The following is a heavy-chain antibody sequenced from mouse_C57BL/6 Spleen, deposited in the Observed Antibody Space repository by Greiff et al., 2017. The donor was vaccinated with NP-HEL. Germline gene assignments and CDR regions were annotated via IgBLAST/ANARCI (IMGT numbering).Heavy chain of an antibody. CDR3: TRAGTTVVARYYFDY. J-gene: IGHJ2*01. CDR1: GFTFSSYA. V-gene: IGHV5-9-1*02. Sequence: EVHLVESGEGLVKPGGSLKLSCAASGFTFSSYAMSWVRQTPEKRLEWVAYISSGGDYIYYADTVKGRFTISRDNARNTLYLQMSSLKSEDTAMYYCTRAGTTVVARYYFDYWGQGTTLTVSS. D-gene: IGHD1-1*01. CDR2: ISSGGDYI.